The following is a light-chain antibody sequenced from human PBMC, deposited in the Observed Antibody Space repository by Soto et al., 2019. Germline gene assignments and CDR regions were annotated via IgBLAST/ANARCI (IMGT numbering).Light chain of an antibody. CDR1: QSVSSSY. J-gene: IGKJ1*01. CDR3: QQYGSPTWT. Sequence: EIVLTQSSGTLSLSPGERATLSCRASQSVSSSYLAWYQQKPGQAPRLLIYGASSRATGIPDRFSGSGSGTDFTLTISRLEPEDFAVYYCQQYGSPTWTFGQGTKV. CDR2: GAS. V-gene: IGKV3-20*01.